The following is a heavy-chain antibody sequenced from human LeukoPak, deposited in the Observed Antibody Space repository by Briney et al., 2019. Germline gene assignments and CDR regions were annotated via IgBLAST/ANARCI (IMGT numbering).Heavy chain of an antibody. J-gene: IGHJ4*02. CDR2: IHPSSGAT. CDR3: ARDLPFED. D-gene: IGHD2/OR15-2a*01. CDR1: GYTFIAYH. V-gene: IGHV1-2*06. Sequence: EASVKVSCKASGYTFIAYHMHWVRQAPGQGLEWMGRIHPSSGATNYAQRFQGRVTLTRDTSINTAYMELSRLTSDDTAVYYCARDLPFEDWGQRTQVTVSS.